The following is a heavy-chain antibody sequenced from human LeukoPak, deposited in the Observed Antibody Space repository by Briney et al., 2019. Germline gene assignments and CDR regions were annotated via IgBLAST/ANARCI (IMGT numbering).Heavy chain of an antibody. V-gene: IGHV3-21*01. CDR1: GFTFSSYS. J-gene: IGHJ6*03. Sequence: GGSLRLSCAASGFTFSSYSMNWVRQAPGKGLEWVSSISSSSSYIYYADSVKGRFTISRDNAKNSLYLQMNSLRAEDTAVYYCARERDTRYYYMDVWGKGTTVTVSS. CDR2: ISSSSSYI. CDR3: ARERDTRYYYMDV. D-gene: IGHD5-18*01.